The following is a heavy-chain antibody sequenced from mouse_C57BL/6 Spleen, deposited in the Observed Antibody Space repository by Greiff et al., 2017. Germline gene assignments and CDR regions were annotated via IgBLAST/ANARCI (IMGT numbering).Heavy chain of an antibody. D-gene: IGHD2-4*01. V-gene: IGHV1-66*01. CDR3: PYDYDGGYAMDY. CDR2: IYPGSGNT. CDR1: GYSFTSYY. Sequence: QVQLQQSGPELVKPGASVKISCKASGYSFTSYYIHWVKQRPGQGLEWIGWIYPGSGNTKYNEKFKGKATLTADTSSSTAYMQLSSLTSEDSAVYYCPYDYDGGYAMDYWGQGTSVTVSS. J-gene: IGHJ4*01.